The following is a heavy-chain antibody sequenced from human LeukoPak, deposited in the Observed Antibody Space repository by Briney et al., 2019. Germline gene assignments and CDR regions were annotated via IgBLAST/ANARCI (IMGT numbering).Heavy chain of an antibody. J-gene: IGHJ4*02. CDR3: TRVTSWRTGFDY. Sequence: GGSLRLSCAASGFSFEAYGMYWVRQAPGRGLEWVSGITWNSDDMAYADSVKGRFTISRDNAKNCLYLQMNSLTVEDTALYYCTRVTSWRTGFDYWGQGTLVTVSS. CDR2: ITWNSDDM. D-gene: IGHD1-1*01. CDR1: GFSFEAYG. V-gene: IGHV3-9*01.